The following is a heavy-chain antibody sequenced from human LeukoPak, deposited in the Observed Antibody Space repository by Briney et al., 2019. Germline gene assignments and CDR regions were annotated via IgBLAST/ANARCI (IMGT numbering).Heavy chain of an antibody. CDR2: IYYSGST. D-gene: IGHD3-10*01. Sequence: PSETLSLTCTVSGGSISSYYWSWIRQPPGKGLEWIGYIYYSGSTNYNPSLKSRVTISVDTSKNQFSLKLSSVTAADTAVYYCARQGVGGYYYYYYMDVWGKGTTVTISS. CDR1: GGSISSYY. CDR3: ARQGVGGYYYYYYMDV. J-gene: IGHJ6*03. V-gene: IGHV4-59*08.